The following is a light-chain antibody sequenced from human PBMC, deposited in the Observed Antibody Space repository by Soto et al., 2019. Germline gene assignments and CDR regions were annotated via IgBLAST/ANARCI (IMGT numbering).Light chain of an antibody. Sequence: NVLTQSPGTLSLSPGERATLSCRASQSVSGSYLAWYQQKPGQAPRLLIYVASTRATGIPDRFSGSGSGTDFTLTISRLEPEDFAVYCCQQYGNAPHTFGQGTKLEIK. CDR1: QSVSGSY. CDR2: VAS. V-gene: IGKV3-20*01. CDR3: QQYGNAPHT. J-gene: IGKJ2*01.